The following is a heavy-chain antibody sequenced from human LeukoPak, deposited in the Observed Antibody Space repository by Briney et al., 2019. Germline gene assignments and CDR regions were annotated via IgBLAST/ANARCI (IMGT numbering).Heavy chain of an antibody. V-gene: IGHV3-7*01. J-gene: IGHJ4*02. CDR1: GFTFTNNF. CDR2: IKQDGSET. D-gene: IGHD6-13*01. Sequence: PGGSLRLSCAASGFTFTNNFMSWVRQVPGKGLEWVANIKQDGSETTYADSVRGRFTIFRDNAKDSVYLQMNSLRAEDTAVYYCARVGVLSSSWLLYWGQGTLVTVSS. CDR3: ARVGVLSSSWLLY.